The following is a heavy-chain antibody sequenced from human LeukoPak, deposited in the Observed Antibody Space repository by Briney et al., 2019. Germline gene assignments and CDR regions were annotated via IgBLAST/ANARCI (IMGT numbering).Heavy chain of an antibody. V-gene: IGHV3-74*01. CDR3: ARDDAIFGVVDLNWFDP. CDR2: INSDGSST. Sequence: GGSLRLSCAASGFTFSSYWMHWVRQAPGKGLVWVSRINSDGSSTSYADSVKGRFTISRNNAKNSLYLQMNSLRAEDTAVYYCARDDAIFGVVDLNWFDPWGQGTLVTVSS. J-gene: IGHJ5*02. CDR1: GFTFSSYW. D-gene: IGHD3-3*01.